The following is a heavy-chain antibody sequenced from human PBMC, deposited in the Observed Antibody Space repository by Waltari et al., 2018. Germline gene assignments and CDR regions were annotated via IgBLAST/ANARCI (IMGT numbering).Heavy chain of an antibody. Sequence: QVQLVQSGAEVKKPGSSVKVSCKASGCTFSSYAISWVRQAPGQGLEWMGRIIPIFGKANDAQKFQGRVTITADKSTSTAYMELSSLRSEDTAVYYCASSGLRLGELSPPNYWGQGTLVTVSS. CDR1: GCTFSSYA. CDR3: ASSGLRLGELSPPNY. D-gene: IGHD3-16*02. J-gene: IGHJ4*02. V-gene: IGHV1-69*04. CDR2: IIPIFGKA.